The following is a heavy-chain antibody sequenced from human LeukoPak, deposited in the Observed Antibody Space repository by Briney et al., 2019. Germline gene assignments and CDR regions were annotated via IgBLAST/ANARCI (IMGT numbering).Heavy chain of an antibody. CDR3: ARGRRDYGDCVSWWNFDY. CDR2: IYHSGST. D-gene: IGHD4-17*01. CDR1: GGSISSGGYS. Sequence: SQTLSLTCAVSGGSISSGGYSWSWIRQPPGKGLEWIGYIYHSGSTYYNPSLKSRVTISVDRSKNQFSLKLSSVTAADTAVYYCARGRRDYGDCVSWWNFDYWGQGTLVTVSS. J-gene: IGHJ4*02. V-gene: IGHV4-30-2*01.